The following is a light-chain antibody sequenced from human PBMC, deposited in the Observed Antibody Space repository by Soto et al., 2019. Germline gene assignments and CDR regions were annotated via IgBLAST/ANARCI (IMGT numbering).Light chain of an antibody. CDR3: QQYGSSPKIT. V-gene: IGKV3-20*01. Sequence: EIVMTQSPGTLSVSPGERATLSCWASQSVSSNLAWYQQKPGQGPRLLIYGASSRATGIPDRFSGSGSGTDFTLTISRLEPEDFAVYYCQQYGSSPKITFGQGTRLEIK. CDR2: GAS. CDR1: QSVSSN. J-gene: IGKJ5*01.